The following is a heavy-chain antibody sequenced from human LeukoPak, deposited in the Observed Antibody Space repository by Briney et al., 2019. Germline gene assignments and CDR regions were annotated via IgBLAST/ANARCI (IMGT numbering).Heavy chain of an antibody. CDR2: LYYSGST. CDR3: ARLRNYSTGWYRGTFDI. J-gene: IGHJ3*02. CDR1: GGSITTTDYQ. V-gene: IGHV4-39*01. Sequence: SETLSLTCTVSGGSITTTDYQWGWIRQAPGKGLEWVGYLYYSGSTSYNPSLKSRVTVSVDTSNNQFSLKLNSVTAADTAVYYCARLRNYSTGWYRGTFDIWGQGTMVTVSS. D-gene: IGHD6-19*01.